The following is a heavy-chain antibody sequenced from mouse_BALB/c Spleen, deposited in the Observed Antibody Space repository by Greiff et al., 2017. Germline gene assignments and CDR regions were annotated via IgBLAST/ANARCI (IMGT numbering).Heavy chain of an antibody. CDR1: GFTFNTNA. CDR3: VRSYDGYPWFAY. CDR2: IRSKSNNYAT. J-gene: IGHJ3*01. V-gene: IGHV10S3*01. Sequence: GGGLVQPKGSLKLSCAASGFTFNTNAMNWVRQAPGKGLEWVARIRSKSNNYATYYADSVKDRFTISRDDSQSMLYLQMNNLKTEDTAMYYFVRSYDGYPWFAYWGQGTLVTVSA. D-gene: IGHD2-3*01.